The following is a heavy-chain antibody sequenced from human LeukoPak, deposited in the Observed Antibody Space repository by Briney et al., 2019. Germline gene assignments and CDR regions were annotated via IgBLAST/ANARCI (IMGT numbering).Heavy chain of an antibody. CDR2: ISGSGGST. CDR3: AKDPHGSGIFATRFDP. CDR1: GFTFSSYG. V-gene: IGHV3-23*01. Sequence: GGSLRLSCAASGFTFSSYGMSWVRQAPGKGLEWVSAISGSGGSTYYADSVKGRFTISRDNSKNTLYLQMNSLRAEDTAVYYCAKDPHGSGIFATRFDPWGQGTLVTVSS. D-gene: IGHD3-10*01. J-gene: IGHJ5*02.